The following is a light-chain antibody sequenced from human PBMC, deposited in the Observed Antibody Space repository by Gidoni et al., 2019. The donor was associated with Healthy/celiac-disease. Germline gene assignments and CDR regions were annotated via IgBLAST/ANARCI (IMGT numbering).Light chain of an antibody. CDR1: SSDVGGYNY. J-gene: IGLJ1*01. V-gene: IGLV2-14*01. CDR2: EVS. Sequence: QSALTQPASLSGSPGQAITSSCTGTSSDVGGYNYVSWYQQHPGKAPKLMIYEVSNRPSGVSNRFSGSKSGNTASLTISGLQAEDEADYYCSSYTSSRTLYVFGTGTKVTVL. CDR3: SSYTSSRTLYV.